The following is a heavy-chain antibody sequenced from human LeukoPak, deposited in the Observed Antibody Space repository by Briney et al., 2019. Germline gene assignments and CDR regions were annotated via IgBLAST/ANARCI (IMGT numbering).Heavy chain of an antibody. D-gene: IGHD4-17*01. Sequence: GASVKVSCKASGYTFTSYGISWVRQAPGQGLEWMGWISAYNNGYTNHTQKLQGRVTMTTDTSTSTAYMELRSLRSDDTAVYYCARDQDGDYDYWGQGTLVTVSS. CDR2: ISAYNNGYT. J-gene: IGHJ4*02. CDR1: GYTFTSYG. CDR3: ARDQDGDYDY. V-gene: IGHV1-18*01.